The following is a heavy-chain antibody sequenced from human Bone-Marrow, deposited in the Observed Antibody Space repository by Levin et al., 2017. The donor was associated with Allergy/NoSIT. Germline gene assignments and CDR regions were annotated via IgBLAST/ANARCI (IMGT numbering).Heavy chain of an antibody. CDR3: ARELDSSGYYPHYYYYGMDV. J-gene: IGHJ6*02. D-gene: IGHD3-22*01. CDR2: ISSSGSTI. V-gene: IGHV3-48*03. CDR1: GFTFSSYE. Sequence: GESLKISCAASGFTFSSYEMNWVRQAPGKGLEWVSYISSSGSTIYYADSVKGRFTISRDNAKNSLYLQMNSLRAEDTAVYYCARELDSSGYYPHYYYYGMDVWGQGTTVTVSS.